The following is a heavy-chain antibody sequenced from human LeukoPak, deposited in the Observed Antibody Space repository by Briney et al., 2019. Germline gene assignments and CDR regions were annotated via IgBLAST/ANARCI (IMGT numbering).Heavy chain of an antibody. CDR2: INSDGSST. CDR1: GFTFSSYW. J-gene: IGHJ4*02. CDR3: ARDLYGDYSVY. V-gene: IGHV3-74*01. D-gene: IGHD4-17*01. Sequence: GGSLRLSCAASGFTFSSYWMPWVRHAPGKGLVWVSRINSDGSSTSYADPVKGRFTISRDNAKNTLYLQMNSLRAEDTAVYYCARDLYGDYSVYWGQGTLVTVSS.